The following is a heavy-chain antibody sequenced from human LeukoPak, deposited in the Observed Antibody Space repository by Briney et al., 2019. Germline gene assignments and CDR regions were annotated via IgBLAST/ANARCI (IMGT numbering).Heavy chain of an antibody. V-gene: IGHV1-46*01. CDR3: ASNTAMVPLDY. CDR2: INPSGGST. J-gene: IGHJ4*02. CDR1: GYTFTSYY. D-gene: IGHD5-18*01. Sequence: GASVKVSCKASGYTFTSYYMHWVRQAPGQGLEWMGIINPSGGSTSCAQKFQGRVTMTRDTSTSTVYMELSSLRSGDTAVYYCASNTAMVPLDYWGQGTLVTVSS.